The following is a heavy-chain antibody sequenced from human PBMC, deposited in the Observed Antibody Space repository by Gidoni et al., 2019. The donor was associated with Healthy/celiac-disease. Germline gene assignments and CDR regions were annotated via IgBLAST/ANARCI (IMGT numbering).Heavy chain of an antibody. CDR1: GFTFSSYT. J-gene: IGHJ3*02. D-gene: IGHD2-15*01. Sequence: EVQLVESGGGLVKPGGSLRLPCPASGFTFSSYTMNLVLQAPGKGLEWVSSISSSSSYIYYADSVKGRFTISRDNAKNSLYLQMNSLRAEDTAVYYCARDNWVYCSGGSCYSSTAFDIWGQGTMVTVSS. CDR3: ARDNWVYCSGGSCYSSTAFDI. V-gene: IGHV3-21*01. CDR2: ISSSSSYI.